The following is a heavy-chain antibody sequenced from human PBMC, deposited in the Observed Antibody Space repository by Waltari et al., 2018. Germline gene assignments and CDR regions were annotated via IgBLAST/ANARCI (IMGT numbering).Heavy chain of an antibody. CDR1: GGSFVSHY. D-gene: IGHD5-12*01. Sequence: VKLQESAPGLVKPSETLSLTCTVPGGSFVSHYWSWIRQPPGKGLEWIGYIYYSGSTNYNPSLKSRVTISVDTSKNQFSLKLSSVTAADTAVYYCARGGMATIDYWGQGTLVTVSS. J-gene: IGHJ4*02. CDR3: ARGGMATIDY. V-gene: IGHV4-59*11. CDR2: IYYSGST.